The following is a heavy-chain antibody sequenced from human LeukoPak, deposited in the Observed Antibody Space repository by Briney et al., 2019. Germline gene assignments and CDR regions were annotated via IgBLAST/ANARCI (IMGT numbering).Heavy chain of an antibody. CDR1: GFTCSSYG. J-gene: IGHJ4*02. CDR2: ISYDGSNK. Sequence: PGGSLRLSCAASGFTCSSYGMHWVRQAPGKGLEWVAVISYDGSNKYYADSVKGRFTISRDNSKNTLYLQMNSLRAEDTAVYYCAKAPNYCSGGSCYSGFDYWGQGTLVTVSS. D-gene: IGHD2-15*01. CDR3: AKAPNYCSGGSCYSGFDY. V-gene: IGHV3-30*18.